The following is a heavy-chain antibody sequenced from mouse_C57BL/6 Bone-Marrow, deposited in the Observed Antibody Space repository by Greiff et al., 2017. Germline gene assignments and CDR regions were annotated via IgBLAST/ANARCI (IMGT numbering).Heavy chain of an antibody. CDR2: IHPTSGST. D-gene: IGHD1-2*01. V-gene: IGHV1-64*01. CDR1: GYTFTSYW. CDR3: ARGMLRREYFDV. J-gene: IGHJ1*03. Sequence: QVQLQQPGAELVMPGASVKLSCKASGYTFTSYWMHWVKQRPGQGLEWIGMIHPTSGSTNYNEKLKSKATLTVDKSSSTAYMQLSSLTSEDSAVYYWARGMLRREYFDVWDRGNTVTVTS.